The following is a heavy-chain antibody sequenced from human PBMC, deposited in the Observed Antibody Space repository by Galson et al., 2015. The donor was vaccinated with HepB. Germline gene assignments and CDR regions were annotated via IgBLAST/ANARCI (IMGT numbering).Heavy chain of an antibody. J-gene: IGHJ3*02. CDR2: IRYDGSNK. Sequence: SLRLSCAASGFTFSSYGMHWVRQAPGKGLEWVAFIRYDGSNKYYADSVKGRFTISRDNSKNTLYLQMNSLRAEDTAVYYCAKEQTEPGYSSGRVRRGAFDIWGQGTMVTVSS. V-gene: IGHV3-30*02. D-gene: IGHD6-19*01. CDR1: GFTFSSYG. CDR3: AKEQTEPGYSSGRVRRGAFDI.